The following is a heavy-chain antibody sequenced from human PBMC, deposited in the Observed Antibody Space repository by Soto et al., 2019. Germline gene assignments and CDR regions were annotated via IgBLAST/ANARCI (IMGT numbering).Heavy chain of an antibody. V-gene: IGHV1-18*04. D-gene: IGHD3-22*01. CDR3: AKSFFYDSSGYPTLFDY. CDR1: GYTXTSYD. CDR2: ISAYTGNT. Sequence: GXSXKVSCKASGYTXTSYDIHLVRQAPGQGLEWTGWISAYTGNTNYAQKLQGRVTMTTDTSTRKAYMELRSMRSYDTAVYYCAKSFFYDSSGYPTLFDYWGQGNMVT. J-gene: IGHJ4*02.